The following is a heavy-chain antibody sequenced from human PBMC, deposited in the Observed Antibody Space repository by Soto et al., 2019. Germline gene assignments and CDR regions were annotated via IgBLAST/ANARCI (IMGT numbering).Heavy chain of an antibody. Sequence: PSETLSLTCTVSGGSITNYYWSWIRQPPGKGLEWIGYIYSSGTTNYNPSLKSRVTISVDTSKNQFSLKLTSVTAADTAVYYCARDKITGLFDYWGQGTLVTVSS. CDR2: IYSSGTT. V-gene: IGHV4-59*12. D-gene: IGHD2-8*02. J-gene: IGHJ4*02. CDR3: ARDKITGLFDY. CDR1: GGSITNYY.